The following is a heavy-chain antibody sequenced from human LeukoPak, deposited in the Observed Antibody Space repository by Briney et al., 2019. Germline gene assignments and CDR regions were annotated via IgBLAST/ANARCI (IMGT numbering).Heavy chain of an antibody. J-gene: IGHJ4*02. V-gene: IGHV4-61*02. D-gene: IGHD1-26*01. CDR1: GGSVSSGNYY. CDR2: IYTSGST. Sequence: SETLSLTCTVSGGSVSSGNYYWSWIRQPAGKGLEWIGRIYTSGSTNYNPSLKSRVTISIDASKNQFSLRLSSVTAADTAVYYCTRGGELMNYWGQGTLVTVSS. CDR3: TRGGELMNY.